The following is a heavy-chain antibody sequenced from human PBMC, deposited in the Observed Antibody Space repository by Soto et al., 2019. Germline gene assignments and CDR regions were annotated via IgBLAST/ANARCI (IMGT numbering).Heavy chain of an antibody. Sequence: QVQLQESGPGLVKPSQTLSLTCTVSGGSISSGGYYWSWIRQHPGKGLEWIGYIYYSGSTYYNPSLTSRVTISVDTSKNQFSLKLSSVTAADTAVYYCARDADYYGSGIDYWGQGTLVTVSS. CDR2: IYYSGST. CDR3: ARDADYYGSGIDY. V-gene: IGHV4-31*03. J-gene: IGHJ4*02. D-gene: IGHD3-10*01. CDR1: GGSISSGGYY.